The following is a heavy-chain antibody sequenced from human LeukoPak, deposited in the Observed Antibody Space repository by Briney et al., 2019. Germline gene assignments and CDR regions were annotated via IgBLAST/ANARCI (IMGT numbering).Heavy chain of an antibody. CDR3: ARQGIGQQLEAAY. D-gene: IGHD6-13*01. Sequence: GESLKISCKGSGYSFTSYWISWVRQMPGKGLEWMGKIDPSDSYINYSPSFQGHVTISADKSMSTAYLQWSSLKASDTAMYYCARQGIGQQLEAAYWGQGTLVTVSS. CDR1: GYSFTSYW. J-gene: IGHJ4*02. CDR2: IDPSDSYI. V-gene: IGHV5-10-1*01.